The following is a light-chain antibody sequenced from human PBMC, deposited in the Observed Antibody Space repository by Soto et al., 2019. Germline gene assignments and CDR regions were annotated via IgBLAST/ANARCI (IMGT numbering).Light chain of an antibody. Sequence: QSVLTQPASVSGSPGQSITISCTGTSSDIGGYNYVSWYQQHPGKAPKLMIYEVSNRPSGVSNRFSGSKSGNTASLTISGLQAEDEADYYRSSFRSTTTLFGGGTKLTVL. CDR2: EVS. CDR3: SSFRSTTTL. V-gene: IGLV2-14*01. J-gene: IGLJ2*01. CDR1: SSDIGGYNY.